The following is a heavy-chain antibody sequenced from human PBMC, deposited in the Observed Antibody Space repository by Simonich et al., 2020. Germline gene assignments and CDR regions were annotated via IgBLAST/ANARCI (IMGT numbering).Heavy chain of an antibody. D-gene: IGHD7-27*01. Sequence: QVQLVQSGAEVKKPGASVKVSCKASGYTFTGYVMHWVRQAPGQGLEWMGWINPNRGGTTYSQKFQGRVTMTRETSISTAYMELSRLRSDDTAVYYCARGALTGDYYYMDVWGKGTTVTVSS. CDR2: INPNRGGT. V-gene: IGHV1-2*02. CDR3: ARGALTGDYYYMDV. CDR1: GYTFTGYV. J-gene: IGHJ6*03.